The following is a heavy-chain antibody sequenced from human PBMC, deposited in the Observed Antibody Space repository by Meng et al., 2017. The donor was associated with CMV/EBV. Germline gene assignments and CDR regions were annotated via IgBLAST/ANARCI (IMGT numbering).Heavy chain of an antibody. Sequence: GESLKISCAASEIAFSSYAMSWVRQAPGKGLEWVSSITPNSSYILYADSMKGRVTISRDNAKDSLYLQMNSLRAEDTAVYYCARIGLYPGRMYQLNAFDIWGQGTMVTVSS. J-gene: IGHJ3*02. D-gene: IGHD2-2*01. CDR2: ITPNSSYI. CDR3: ARIGLYPGRMYQLNAFDI. CDR1: EIAFSSYA. V-gene: IGHV3-21*06.